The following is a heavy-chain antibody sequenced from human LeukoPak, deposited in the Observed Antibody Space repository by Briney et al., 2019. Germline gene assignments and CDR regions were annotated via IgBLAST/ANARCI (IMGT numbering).Heavy chain of an antibody. CDR3: ARETDKEVDH. Sequence: SETLSLTCTVSGGSISSYYWRWIRQPPRKGLEWIGYIYYTGSTNYNPSLKSRVTISVETSKNQFSLKLSSVTAADTAVYYCARETDKEVDHWGQGTLVTVSS. CDR1: GGSISSYY. V-gene: IGHV4-59*01. CDR2: IYYTGST. J-gene: IGHJ4*02.